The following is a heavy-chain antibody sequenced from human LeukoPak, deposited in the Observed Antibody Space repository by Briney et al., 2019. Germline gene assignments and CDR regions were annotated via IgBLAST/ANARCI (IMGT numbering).Heavy chain of an antibody. CDR3: AREFLAAATRMDV. CDR1: GFTFSSYA. V-gene: IGHV3-7*01. J-gene: IGHJ6*02. CDR2: IKQDGSEK. D-gene: IGHD6-13*01. Sequence: GGSLRLSCAASGFTFSSYAISWVRQAPGKGLEWVANIKQDGSEKYYVDSVKGRFTISRDNTKNSLYLQMNSLRAEDTAVYYCAREFLAAATRMDVWGQGTTVTVSS.